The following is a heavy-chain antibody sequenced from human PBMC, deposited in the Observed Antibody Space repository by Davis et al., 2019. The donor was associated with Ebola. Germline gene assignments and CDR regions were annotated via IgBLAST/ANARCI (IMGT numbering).Heavy chain of an antibody. CDR3: ARGTSVATANYVDS. CDR1: GNTISTYT. V-gene: IGHV1-69*06. D-gene: IGHD2-21*02. Sequence: SVKVSCKASGNTISTYTIDWVRQAPGQGLEWMGGIIPLFGATNYAQKFRGRVMITADKSTKIAYMELNSLTSEDTAVYYCARGTSVATANYVDSWGQGTLVTVSS. J-gene: IGHJ4*02. CDR2: IIPLFGAT.